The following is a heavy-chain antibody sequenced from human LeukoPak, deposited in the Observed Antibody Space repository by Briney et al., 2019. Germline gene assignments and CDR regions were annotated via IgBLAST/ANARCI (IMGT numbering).Heavy chain of an antibody. CDR2: ISAYNGNT. CDR3: ARDDSSSWFYLYYYYGMDV. CDR1: GYTITSYG. Sequence: ASVKVSCKASGYTITSYGISWVRQAPGQGLEWMGWISAYNGNTNYAQKLQGRVTMTTDTSTSTAYMELRSLRSDDTAVYYCARDDSSSWFYLYYYYGMDVWGQGTTVTVSS. J-gene: IGHJ6*02. V-gene: IGHV1-18*01. D-gene: IGHD6-13*01.